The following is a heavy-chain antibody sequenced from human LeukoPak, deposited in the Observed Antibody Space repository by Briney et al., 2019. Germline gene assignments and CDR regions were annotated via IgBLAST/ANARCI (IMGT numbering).Heavy chain of an antibody. D-gene: IGHD6-13*01. CDR2: MNPNSGNT. CDR1: GGTFSSYA. Sequence: ASVKVSFKASGGTFSSYAISWVRQATGQGLEWMGWMNPNSGNTGYAQKFQGRVTMTRNTSISTAYMELSSLRSEDTAVYYCARAIAAAGFDYWGQGTLVTVSS. CDR3: ARAIAAAGFDY. J-gene: IGHJ4*02. V-gene: IGHV1-8*02.